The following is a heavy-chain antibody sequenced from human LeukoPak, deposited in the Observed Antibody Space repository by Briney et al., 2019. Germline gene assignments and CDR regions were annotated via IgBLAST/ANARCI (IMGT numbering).Heavy chain of an antibody. CDR2: FYPEDGET. CDR3: ARDWTRQYQLLSVNAFDI. Sequence: ASVKVSCKVSGYTLTELSMHWVRQAPGKGLEWMGGFYPEDGETIYAQKFQGRVTMTEDTSTDTAYMELSSLRSEDTAVYYCARDWTRQYQLLSVNAFDIWGQGTMVTVSS. J-gene: IGHJ3*02. V-gene: IGHV1-24*01. CDR1: GYTLTELS. D-gene: IGHD2-2*01.